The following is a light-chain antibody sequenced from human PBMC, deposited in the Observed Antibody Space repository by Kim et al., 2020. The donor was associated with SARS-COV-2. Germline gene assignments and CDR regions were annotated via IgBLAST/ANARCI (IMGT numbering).Light chain of an antibody. Sequence: SYELTQPPSASVSPGQTASITCSGDKLEDKYACWYQQKPGQSPVLVIYQDSKRPSGIPKRFSGSNSGNTATLTISGTQAMDEADYYCQAWESSSVVFGGGTQLTVL. CDR1: KLEDKY. J-gene: IGLJ2*01. CDR2: QDS. V-gene: IGLV3-1*01. CDR3: QAWESSSVV.